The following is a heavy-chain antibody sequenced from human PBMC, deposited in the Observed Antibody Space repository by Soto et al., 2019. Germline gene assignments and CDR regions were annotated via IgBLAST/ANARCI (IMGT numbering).Heavy chain of an antibody. D-gene: IGHD5-12*01. Sequence: EVQLVESGGGLVQPGGSLRLSCAASGFTFSSYWMHWVRQGPGKGLVWVSRINSDGSRTTYADSVKGRFTISRDNARNTLYRQMNSLRAEDTAVYYCARVSTGGYDFSLDDYWGQGTLVTVSS. V-gene: IGHV3-74*01. CDR1: GFTFSSYW. CDR2: INSDGSRT. J-gene: IGHJ4*02. CDR3: ARVSTGGYDFSLDDY.